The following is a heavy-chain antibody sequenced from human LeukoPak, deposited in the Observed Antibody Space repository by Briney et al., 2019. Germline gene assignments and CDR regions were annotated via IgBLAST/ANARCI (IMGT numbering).Heavy chain of an antibody. V-gene: IGHV3-9*01. CDR3: AKSEGYSSSPFDY. CDR2: ISWNSGSI. Sequence: PGGSLRLSCAASGFTLDDYAMHWVRQAPGKGLEWVSGISWNSGSIGYADSVKGRFTISRDNAKNSLYLQMNSLRAEDTALYYCAKSEGYSSSPFDYWGQGTLVTVSS. CDR1: GFTLDDYA. J-gene: IGHJ4*02. D-gene: IGHD6-6*01.